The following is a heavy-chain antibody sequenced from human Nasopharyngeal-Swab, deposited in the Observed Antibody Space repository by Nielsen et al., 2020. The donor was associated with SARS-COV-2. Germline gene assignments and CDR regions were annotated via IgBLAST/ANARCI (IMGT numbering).Heavy chain of an antibody. J-gene: IGHJ6*03. V-gene: IGHV1-3*01. Sequence: WVRQAPGQRLEWMGWINAGNGNTKYSQKFQGRVNITRDTSASTAYMELSSLRSEDTAVYYCARDSVPAVIGVGYYYYYMDVWGKGTTVTVSS. CDR2: INAGNGNT. D-gene: IGHD2-2*02. CDR3: ARDSVPAVIGVGYYYYYMDV.